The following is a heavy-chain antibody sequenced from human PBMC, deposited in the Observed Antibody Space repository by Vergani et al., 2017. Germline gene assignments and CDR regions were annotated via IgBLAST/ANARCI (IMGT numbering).Heavy chain of an antibody. V-gene: IGHV1-46*03. Sequence: QVQLVQSGAEVKKPGASVKVSCKASGYTFTSYYMHWVRQAPGQGLEWMGIINPSGGSTSYAQKFQGRVTMTRDTSTSTVYMELRSLRSEDTAVYYCARGPIVVVNTGAFDIWGQGTMVTVSS. D-gene: IGHD3-22*01. J-gene: IGHJ3*02. CDR2: INPSGGST. CDR3: ARGPIVVVNTGAFDI. CDR1: GYTFTSYY.